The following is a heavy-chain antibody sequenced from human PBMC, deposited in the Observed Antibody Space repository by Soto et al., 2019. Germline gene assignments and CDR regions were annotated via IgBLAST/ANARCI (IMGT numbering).Heavy chain of an antibody. D-gene: IGHD5-12*01. J-gene: IGHJ4*02. CDR2: LHHGGST. CDR1: RYSINNNNW. Sequence: SETLSLTCDVSRYSINNNNWWSWVRQPPGGGLEWIGELHHGGSTNYNPSLESRATFSVDISKNQFFLKLSSVTAADTAVYYCTKNSAYAFDHWGQGTRVTVSS. CDR3: TKNSAYAFDH. V-gene: IGHV4-4*02.